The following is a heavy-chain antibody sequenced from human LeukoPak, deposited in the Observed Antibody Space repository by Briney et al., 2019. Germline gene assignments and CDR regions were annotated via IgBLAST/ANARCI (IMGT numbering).Heavy chain of an antibody. CDR1: GGSISSVSYY. D-gene: IGHD2-15*01. J-gene: IGHJ5*02. CDR3: AREVVAAATAFDP. CDR2: IYTSGST. Sequence: PSQTLSLTCTVSGGSISSVSYYWSWLRQPAGKGLEWIGRIYTSGSTNYNPSLKSRVTISVDTSKNQFSLKLSSVTAADTAVYYCAREVVAAATAFDPWGQGTLVTVSS. V-gene: IGHV4-61*02.